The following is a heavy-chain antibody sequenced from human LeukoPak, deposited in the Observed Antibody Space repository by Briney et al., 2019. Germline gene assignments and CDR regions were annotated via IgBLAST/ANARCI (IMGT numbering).Heavy chain of an antibody. CDR3: ARTGLDYDILTGYPYEYFQH. D-gene: IGHD3-9*01. V-gene: IGHV1-69*06. CDR2: IIPIFGTA. CDR1: GYTFTGYY. J-gene: IGHJ1*01. Sequence: SVKVSCKASGYTFTGYYMHWVRQAPGQGLEWMGGIIPIFGTANYAQKFQGRVTITADKSTSTAYMELSSLRSEDTAVYYCARTGLDYDILTGYPYEYFQHWGQGTLVTVSS.